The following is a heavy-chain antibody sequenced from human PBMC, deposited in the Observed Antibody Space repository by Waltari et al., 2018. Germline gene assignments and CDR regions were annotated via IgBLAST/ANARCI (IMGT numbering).Heavy chain of an antibody. CDR1: GYTFTGYY. D-gene: IGHD2-21*01. J-gene: IGHJ4*02. CDR2: INPNSGGT. Sequence: QVQLVQSGAEVKKPGASVKVSCKASGYTFTGYYMHWVRQAHGQGLGWMGWINPNSGGTNYAQKFRGRVTMTRDTSISTAYMELSRLRSDDTAVYYCAREDSIVVVYHVTPALDYWGQGTLVTVSS. V-gene: IGHV1-2*02. CDR3: AREDSIVVVYHVTPALDY.